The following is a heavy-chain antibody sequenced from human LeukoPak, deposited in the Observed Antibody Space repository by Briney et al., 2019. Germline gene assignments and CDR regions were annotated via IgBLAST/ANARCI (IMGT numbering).Heavy chain of an antibody. CDR1: GFTFSSYG. V-gene: IGHV3-30*18. CDR2: ISYDGRDK. D-gene: IGHD4-23*01. J-gene: IGHJ4*02. Sequence: GGSLRLSCAASGFTFSSYGMHWVRQAPGKGLEWVAIISYDGRDKFYEDYVKGRFTISRDNSKNTLYLQMNNLRAEDTAVYYCAKPTTVLTSYYFDYWGQGTLVTVSS. CDR3: AKPTTVLTSYYFDY.